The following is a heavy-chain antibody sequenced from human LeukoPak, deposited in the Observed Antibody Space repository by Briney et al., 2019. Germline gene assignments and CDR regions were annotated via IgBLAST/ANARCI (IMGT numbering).Heavy chain of an antibody. Sequence: GGSLRLSCAASGFTFSSYAMSWVRQAPGKGLEWVSAISGSGGSTYYADSVKGRFTISRDNAKNSLHLQMNSLRAEDTAVYYCATDRDNSDWQKRFDSWGQGTLVTVSP. CDR2: ISGSGGST. J-gene: IGHJ4*02. CDR3: ATDRDNSDWQKRFDS. CDR1: GFTFSSYA. D-gene: IGHD2-21*02. V-gene: IGHV3-23*01.